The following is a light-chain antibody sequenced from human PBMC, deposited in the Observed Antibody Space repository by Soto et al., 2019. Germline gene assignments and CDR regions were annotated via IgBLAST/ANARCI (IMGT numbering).Light chain of an antibody. CDR3: GTWDNSLNTVV. J-gene: IGLJ2*01. CDR1: SSNIENNY. V-gene: IGLV1-51*02. CDR2: ENN. Sequence: SVLTQPPSVSAAPGQKVTISCSGSSSNIENNYVSWYQQLPGTAPKLLIYENNNRPSEIPDRFSGSKSGTSATLGITGLQTGDEADYYCGTWDNSLNTVVFGGGTKVTVL.